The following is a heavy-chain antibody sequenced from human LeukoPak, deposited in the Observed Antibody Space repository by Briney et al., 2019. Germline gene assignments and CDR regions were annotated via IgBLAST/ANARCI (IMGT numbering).Heavy chain of an antibody. V-gene: IGHV3-7*01. CDR3: ARDGLGSAFDY. CDR2: IKQDGSEE. Sequence: GGSLRLSCAASGFTFSNYWMHWVRQAPGKGLEWVANIKQDGSEEYYVDSVKGRFTISRDNAKNSLYLQMNSLRAEDTAVYYCARDGLGSAFDYWGQGTLVTVSS. CDR1: GFTFSNYW. J-gene: IGHJ4*02. D-gene: IGHD3/OR15-3a*01.